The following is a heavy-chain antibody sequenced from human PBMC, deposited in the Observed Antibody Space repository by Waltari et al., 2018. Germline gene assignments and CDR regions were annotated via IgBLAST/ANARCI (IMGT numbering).Heavy chain of an antibody. CDR1: GGSHISSSYY. J-gene: IGHJ4*02. Sequence: QLHLQGSGPGLVKHSETPSLTCPFSGGSHISSSYYWGCLGQPPGKGLEWIGSIYYSGITYYNPSLKSRVTISVDTSKNQFSLKLSSVTAADTAVYYCARPRSSSGWHYFDYWGQGTLVTVSS. CDR2: IYYSGIT. D-gene: IGHD6-19*01. V-gene: IGHV4-39*07. CDR3: ARPRSSSGWHYFDY.